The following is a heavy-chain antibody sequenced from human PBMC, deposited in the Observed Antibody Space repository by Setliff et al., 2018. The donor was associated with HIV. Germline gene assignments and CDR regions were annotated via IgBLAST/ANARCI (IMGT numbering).Heavy chain of an antibody. Sequence: SETLSLTCTVSGGSISSGDYYWSWIRQPPGKGLEWIANIYHSGSTYYNPSLKSRVTISVVTSKNQFSLKLSSVTAADTAVYYCARGTLYYDYVWGTPFPFDYWGQGTLVTVSS. CDR2: IYHSGST. V-gene: IGHV4-39*07. D-gene: IGHD3-16*01. J-gene: IGHJ4*02. CDR1: GGSISSGDYY. CDR3: ARGTLYYDYVWGTPFPFDY.